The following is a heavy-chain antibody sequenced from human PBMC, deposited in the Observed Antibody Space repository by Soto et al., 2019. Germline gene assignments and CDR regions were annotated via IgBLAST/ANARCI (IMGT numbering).Heavy chain of an antibody. V-gene: IGHV1-2*02. CDR2: INPNSGGT. CDR3: ARVAIVVVPGGMDV. Sequence: QVQLVQSGAEVKKPGASVKVSCKASGYTFTGYYMHWVRQAPGQGLGWMGWINPNSGGTNYAQKFQGRVTMTRDTSISKAYMELSRLRYDDTAVYYCARVAIVVVPGGMDVWGQGTTVTVSS. CDR1: GYTFTGYY. D-gene: IGHD2-2*01. J-gene: IGHJ6*02.